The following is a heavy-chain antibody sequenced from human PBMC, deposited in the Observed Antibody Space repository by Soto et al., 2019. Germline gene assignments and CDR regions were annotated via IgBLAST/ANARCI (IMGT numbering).Heavy chain of an antibody. Sequence: QVQLVQSGAEVKKSGASVKVSCKASGYTFTSYDINWVRQATGQGLEWMGWMNPNSGNTGYAQKFQGRVTMTRNTSISTAYMELSSLRYEDTAVYYCARERSAAGTGWFDPWRQGTLVTVSS. D-gene: IGHD6-13*01. V-gene: IGHV1-8*01. CDR3: ARERSAAGTGWFDP. J-gene: IGHJ5*02. CDR2: MNPNSGNT. CDR1: GYTFTSYD.